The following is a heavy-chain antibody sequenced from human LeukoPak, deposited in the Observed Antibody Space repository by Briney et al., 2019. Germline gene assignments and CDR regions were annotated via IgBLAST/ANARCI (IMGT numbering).Heavy chain of an antibody. CDR3: ARTNPVYGDYDY. CDR1: GFTVTDNY. J-gene: IGHJ4*02. Sequence: GGSLRLSCAVSGFTVTDNYMIWVRQAPGKGLEWVSVIYLEGSTYHADSAKGRFPISTDNSKNTLFLQMNTLRADDTAVYHCARTNPVYGDYDYWGQGTLVTVSS. CDR2: IYLEGST. V-gene: IGHV3-53*01. D-gene: IGHD4-17*01.